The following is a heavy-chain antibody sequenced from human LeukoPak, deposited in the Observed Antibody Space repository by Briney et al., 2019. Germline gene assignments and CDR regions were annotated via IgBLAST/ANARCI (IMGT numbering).Heavy chain of an antibody. J-gene: IGHJ6*03. CDR3: ARAVVWFGELSLADYYYYYMDV. CDR1: GGSVSSGRYY. V-gene: IGHV4-61*10. D-gene: IGHD3-10*01. CDR2: IYTRGNT. Sequence: PSETLSLTCTVSGGSVSSGRYYWSWIRQPVGKGLEWIGRIYTRGNTNYNPSLKSRVSISVDTSKNQFSLKLSSVTAADTAVYYCARAVVWFGELSLADYYYYYMDVWGKGTTVTISS.